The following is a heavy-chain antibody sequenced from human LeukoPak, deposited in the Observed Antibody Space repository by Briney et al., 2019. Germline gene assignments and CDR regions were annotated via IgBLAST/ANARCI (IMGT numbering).Heavy chain of an antibody. CDR3: ARVWAYYDFWSGSKAFDI. D-gene: IGHD3-3*01. CDR1: GFTFSDYS. V-gene: IGHV3-48*01. CDR2: ISSSSSTI. J-gene: IGHJ3*02. Sequence: PGGSLRLSCAASGFTFSDYSMNWVRQAPGKGLEWVSYISSSSSTIYYADSVKGRFTISRDNAKNSLYLQMNSLRAEDTAVYYCARVWAYYDFWSGSKAFDIWGQGTMVTVSS.